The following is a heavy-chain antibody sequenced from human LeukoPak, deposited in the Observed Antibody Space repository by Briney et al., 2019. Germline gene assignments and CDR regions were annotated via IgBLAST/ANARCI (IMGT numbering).Heavy chain of an antibody. CDR3: ATRLPDSSGYEGWFDP. J-gene: IGHJ5*02. V-gene: IGHV4-4*07. D-gene: IGHD3-22*01. CDR2: IYTSGIISGNT. CDR1: GGSTSSYY. Sequence: SETLSLTCTVSGGSTSSYYWSWIRQPPGKGLEWIGRIYTSGIISGNTNYNPSLMSRVTMSVDTSKNQFSLKLSSVTAADTAVYYCATRLPDSSGYEGWFDPWGQGTLVTVSS.